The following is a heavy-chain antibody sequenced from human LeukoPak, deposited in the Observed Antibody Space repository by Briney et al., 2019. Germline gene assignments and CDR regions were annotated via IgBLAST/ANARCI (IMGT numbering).Heavy chain of an antibody. D-gene: IGHD4-23*01. J-gene: IGHJ6*03. Sequence: ASVKVSCKASGYTFTGYYMHWVRQAPGQGLEWMGIINPSGGSTSYAQKFQGRVTMTRDTSTSTVCMELSSLRSEDTAVYYCARDPSTVVNRYYYYMDVWGKGTTVTVSS. CDR3: ARDPSTVVNRYYYYMDV. V-gene: IGHV1-46*03. CDR2: INPSGGST. CDR1: GYTFTGYY.